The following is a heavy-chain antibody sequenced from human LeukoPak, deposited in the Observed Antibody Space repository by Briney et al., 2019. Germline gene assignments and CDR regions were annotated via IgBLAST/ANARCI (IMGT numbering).Heavy chain of an antibody. CDR1: GGSISSSSYY. J-gene: IGHJ4*02. CDR3: AREQSEWLKRALDY. CDR2: IYYSGST. V-gene: IGHV4-39*07. Sequence: PSETLSLTCTVSGGSISSSSYYWGWIRQPPGKGLEWIGSIYYSGSTYYNPSLKSRVTISVDTSKNQFSLKLSSVTAADTAVYYCAREQSEWLKRALDYWGQGTLVTVSS. D-gene: IGHD3-3*01.